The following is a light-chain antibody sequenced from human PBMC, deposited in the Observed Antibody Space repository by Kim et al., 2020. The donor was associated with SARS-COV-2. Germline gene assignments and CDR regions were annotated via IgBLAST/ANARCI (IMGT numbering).Light chain of an antibody. CDR2: KTS. CDR1: QTIGTW. Sequence: DIQMTQSPSTLSASVGDRVTISCRASQTIGTWLAWYQQKPGKAPKLLIYKTSTLESGVPSRFSGGGSGTDFTLTISSLQTDDFATYYCQQYNSSSATFGQGTRLEIK. J-gene: IGKJ5*01. CDR3: QQYNSSSAT. V-gene: IGKV1-5*03.